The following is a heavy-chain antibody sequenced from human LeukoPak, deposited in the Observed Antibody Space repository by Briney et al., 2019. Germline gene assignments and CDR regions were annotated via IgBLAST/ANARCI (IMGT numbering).Heavy chain of an antibody. Sequence: PGGSLRLSCAASGFTFSSYAMPWVRQAPGKGLEWVAVISYDGSKKYYADSVKGRFTISRDNSKNTLYLQVNSLRAEDTAVYHCVVVWGSFMYYFDLWGQGTLVTVSS. CDR2: ISYDGSKK. D-gene: IGHD3-16*01. CDR1: GFTFSSYA. CDR3: VVVWGSFMYYFDL. J-gene: IGHJ4*02. V-gene: IGHV3-30*01.